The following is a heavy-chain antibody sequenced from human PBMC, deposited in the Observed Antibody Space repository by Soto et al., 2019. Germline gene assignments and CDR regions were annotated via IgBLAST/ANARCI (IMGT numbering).Heavy chain of an antibody. CDR2: VFGNGAGTP. CDR3: ARDLPPYDRRRQSAGAFED. J-gene: IGHJ4*02. CDR1: GSSFTGDY. V-gene: IGHV4-4*07. Sequence: QVQLQESGLGLVRPSETLSLTCSVSGSSFTGDYWSWIRQPAGKGLEWIGRVFGNGAGTPIYNSSLKNRVTMSVDSSTKQFSLKLTSVTAADTAVYFCARDLPPYDRRRQSAGAFEDWGQGILVTVSS. D-gene: IGHD3-22*01.